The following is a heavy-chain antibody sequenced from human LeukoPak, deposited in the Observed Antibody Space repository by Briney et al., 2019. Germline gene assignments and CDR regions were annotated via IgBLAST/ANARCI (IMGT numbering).Heavy chain of an antibody. CDR3: ASPSITGTHLYAFDY. D-gene: IGHD1/OR15-1a*01. V-gene: IGHV3-74*01. CDR1: GFTFSSYW. J-gene: IGHJ4*02. Sequence: GGSLRLSCAASGFTFSSYWMHWVRQAPGKGLVWVSRINSDGSSTSYADSVKGRFTISRDNAKNSLYLQMNSLRAEDTAVYYCASPSITGTHLYAFDYWGQGTLVAVSS. CDR2: INSDGSST.